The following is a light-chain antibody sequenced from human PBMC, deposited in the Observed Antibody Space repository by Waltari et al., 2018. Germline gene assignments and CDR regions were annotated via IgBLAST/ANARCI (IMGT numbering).Light chain of an antibody. J-gene: IGLJ3*02. Sequence: HSALTHSASVSGSPGQSITISCTGTNSDIGTYDSVSWFQQRPGKAPKLIIYDVRNRPLGISNRFSGSKSGITASLSISGLLAEDEAYYYCSSYTSSSTWVFGGGTKLTVL. CDR3: SSYTSSSTWV. CDR1: NSDIGTYDS. CDR2: DVR. V-gene: IGLV2-14*03.